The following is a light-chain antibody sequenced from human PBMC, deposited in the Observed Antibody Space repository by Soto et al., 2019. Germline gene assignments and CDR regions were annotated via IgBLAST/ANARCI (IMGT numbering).Light chain of an antibody. CDR3: CSYASSYPFVV. CDR1: SSDVGGYNY. V-gene: IGLV2-11*01. Sequence: QSALTQPRSVSGSPGQSVTISCTGTSSDVGGYNYVSWYQQHPGKAPKLMIYDVSKRPSGVPDRFSGSKSGNTASLTISGLQAEDEGDYYCCSYASSYPFVVFGGGTKLTVL. J-gene: IGLJ2*01. CDR2: DVS.